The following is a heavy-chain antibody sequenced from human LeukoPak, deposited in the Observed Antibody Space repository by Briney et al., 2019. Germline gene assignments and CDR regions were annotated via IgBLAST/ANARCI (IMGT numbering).Heavy chain of an antibody. CDR2: ISGSGGST. CDR1: GFTFSSYA. D-gene: IGHD3-16*02. V-gene: IGHV3-23*01. J-gene: IGHJ4*02. CDR3: AKDSYGEGDYDYVWGSYRYRYFDY. Sequence: GGSLRLSCAASGFTFSSYAMSWARQAPGKGLEWVSAISGSGGSTYYADSVKGRFTISRDNSKNALYLQMNSLRAEDTAVYYCAKDSYGEGDYDYVWGSYRYRYFDYWGQGTLVTVSS.